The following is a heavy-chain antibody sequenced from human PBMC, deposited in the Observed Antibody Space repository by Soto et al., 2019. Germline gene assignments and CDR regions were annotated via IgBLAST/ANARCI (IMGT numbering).Heavy chain of an antibody. CDR3: ATYSPMIVVVIPGAFDI. D-gene: IGHD3-22*01. CDR2: IIPIFGTA. J-gene: IGHJ3*02. Sequence: GASVKVSCKASGGTFSSYAISWVRQAPGQGLEWMGGIIPIFGTANYAQKFQGRVTITADESTSTAYMELSSLRSEDTAVYYCATYSPMIVVVIPGAFDIWGQGTMVTVSS. V-gene: IGHV1-69*13. CDR1: GGTFSSYA.